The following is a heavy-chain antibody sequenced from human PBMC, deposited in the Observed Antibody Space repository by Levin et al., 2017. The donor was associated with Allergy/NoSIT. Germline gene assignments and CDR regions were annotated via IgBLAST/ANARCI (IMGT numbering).Heavy chain of an antibody. CDR2: ISSSSSYI. V-gene: IGHV3-21*01. D-gene: IGHD3-22*01. J-gene: IGHJ4*02. Sequence: AGGSLRLSCAASGFTFSSYSMNWVRQAPGKGLEWVSSISSSSSYIYYADSVKGRFTISRDNAKNSLYLQMNSLRAEDTAVYYCARAGVYYVSSGYFFRDPPDFDYWGQGTLVTVSS. CDR1: GFTFSSYS. CDR3: ARAGVYYVSSGYFFRDPPDFDY.